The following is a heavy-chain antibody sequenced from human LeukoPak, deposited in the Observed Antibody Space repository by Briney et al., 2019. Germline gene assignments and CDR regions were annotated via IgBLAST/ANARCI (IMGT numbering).Heavy chain of an antibody. J-gene: IGHJ6*03. CDR3: AKDAFYCSSTSCPTMSYMDV. V-gene: IGHV3-66*01. Sequence: GGSLRLSCAASEFSVGSNYMTWVRQAPGKGLEWVSLIYSGGSTYYADSVKGRFTISRDNSKNTLYLQMNSLRAEDTAVYYCAKDAFYCSSTSCPTMSYMDVWGKGTTVTVSS. CDR2: IYSGGST. D-gene: IGHD2-2*01. CDR1: EFSVGSNY.